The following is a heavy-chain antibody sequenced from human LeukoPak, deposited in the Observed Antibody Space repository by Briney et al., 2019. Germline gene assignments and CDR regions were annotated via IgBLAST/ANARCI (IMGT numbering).Heavy chain of an antibody. CDR3: AKDTHNSGWYAPFDY. D-gene: IGHD6-19*01. V-gene: IGHV3-30*04. CDR2: ISHDAGNK. CDR1: GFTFSSYA. Sequence: GRSLRLSCAASGFTFSSYAMHWVRQAPGKGLEWVAVISHDAGNKYYADSVKGRFTISRDNSQNTVYLQMNSLRADDTAVYYCAKDTHNSGWYAPFDYWGQGSLVTVSS. J-gene: IGHJ4*02.